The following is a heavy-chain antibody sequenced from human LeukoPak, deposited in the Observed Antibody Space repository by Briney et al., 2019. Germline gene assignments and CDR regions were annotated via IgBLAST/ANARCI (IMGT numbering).Heavy chain of an antibody. J-gene: IGHJ3*02. Sequence: PSETLSLTCAVYGGSFSGYYWSWIRQPPGKGLEWIGEINHSGSTNYNPSLKSRVTISVDTSKNQFSLKLSSVTAADTAVYYCARGSILKGGASDIWGQGTMVTVSS. D-gene: IGHD3-16*01. CDR3: ARGSILKGGASDI. CDR2: INHSGST. V-gene: IGHV4-34*01. CDR1: GGSFSGYY.